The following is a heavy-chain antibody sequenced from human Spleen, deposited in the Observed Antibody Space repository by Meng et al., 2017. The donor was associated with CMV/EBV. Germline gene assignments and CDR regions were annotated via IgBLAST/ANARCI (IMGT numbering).Heavy chain of an antibody. V-gene: IGHV3-21*01. D-gene: IGHD3-22*01. J-gene: IGHJ6*02. CDR1: GFTFSSYS. CDR3: ARGVPHSRITMIVVAGADGMDV. Sequence: GESLKISCAASGFTFSSYSMNWVRQAPGKGLEWVSSISSSSSYIYYADSVKGRFTISRDNAKNSLYLQMNSLRAEDTAVYYCARGVPHSRITMIVVAGADGMDVWGQGTTVTVSS. CDR2: ISSSSSYI.